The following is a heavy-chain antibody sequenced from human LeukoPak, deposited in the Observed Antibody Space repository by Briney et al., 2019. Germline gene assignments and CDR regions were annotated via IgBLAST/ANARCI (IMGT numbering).Heavy chain of an antibody. D-gene: IGHD3-10*02. Sequence: GGSLRLSCAASGITFSSYAMSWVRQAPGKGLEWVSGISGSGASTYYSDSVKGRFTISRDNAKNSLYLQMNSLRAEDTAVYYCAELGITMIGGVWGKGTTVTISS. J-gene: IGHJ6*04. CDR1: GITFSSYA. V-gene: IGHV3-23*01. CDR3: AELGITMIGGV. CDR2: ISGSGAST.